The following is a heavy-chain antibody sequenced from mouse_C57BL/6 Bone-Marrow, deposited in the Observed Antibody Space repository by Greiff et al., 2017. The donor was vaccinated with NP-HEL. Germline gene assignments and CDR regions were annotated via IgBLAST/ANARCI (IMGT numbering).Heavy chain of an antibody. CDR2: IRNKANNHAT. J-gene: IGHJ2*01. Sequence: DVMLVESGGGLVQPGGSMKLSCAASGFTFSDAWMDWVRQSPEKGLEWVAEIRNKANNHATYYAESVKGRFTISRDDSKSSVYLQMNSLRAEDTGIYYCTRGGPYYYGSSRYYFDYWGQGTTLTVSS. D-gene: IGHD1-1*01. CDR1: GFTFSDAW. CDR3: TRGGPYYYGSSRYYFDY. V-gene: IGHV6-6*01.